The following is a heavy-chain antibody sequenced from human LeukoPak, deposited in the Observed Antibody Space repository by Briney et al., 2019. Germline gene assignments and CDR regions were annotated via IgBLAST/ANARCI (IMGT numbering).Heavy chain of an antibody. J-gene: IGHJ4*02. CDR2: IGPAGNT. CDR3: VVQSSGVVY. V-gene: IGHV3-13*04. D-gene: IGHD1-1*01. Sequence: PGGSLRLSCAASGFTFSTYDMHWVRQATGEGLEWVSAIGPAGNTNYPGSVKGRFTISRENAKNSLYLQMNSLRVADTAVYYCVVQSSGVVYWGQGTLVTVSS. CDR1: GFTFSTYD.